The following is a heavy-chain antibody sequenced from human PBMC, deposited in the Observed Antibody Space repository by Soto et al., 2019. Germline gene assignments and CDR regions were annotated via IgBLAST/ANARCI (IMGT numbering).Heavy chain of an antibody. CDR1: GLTISGKKY. D-gene: IGHD1-1*01. V-gene: IGHV3-53*01. J-gene: IGHJ3*01. Sequence: DVQLVESGGGLIQPGESLRLSCAAFGLTISGKKYVAWVRQAPGKGLEWVSALYDVDGSFYADSVTGRFTTSSDSSKTTVYLQMHDLRPDDTAVYYCATWHEREHAFDVWGHGTTVTISS. CDR2: LYDVDGS. CDR3: ATWHEREHAFDV.